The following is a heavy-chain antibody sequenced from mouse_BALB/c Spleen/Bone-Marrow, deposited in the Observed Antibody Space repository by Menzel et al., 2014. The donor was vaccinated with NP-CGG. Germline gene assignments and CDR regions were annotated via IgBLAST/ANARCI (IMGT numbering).Heavy chain of an antibody. CDR2: IYPGNVNT. CDR1: GYTFTSYY. J-gene: IGHJ4*01. V-gene: IGHV1S56*01. CDR3: ARERRSRAMDY. Sequence: VQLQQSGPELVKPGASVRISCKASGYTFTSYYIHWVKQRPGQGLEWIGWIYPGNVNTKYNEKFKGKATLTADKSSSTAYMQLSSLTSGDSAVYFCARERRSRAMDYWGQGTSVTVSS.